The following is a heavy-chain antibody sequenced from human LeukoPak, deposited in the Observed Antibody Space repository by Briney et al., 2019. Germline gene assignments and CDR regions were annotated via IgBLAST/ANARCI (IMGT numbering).Heavy chain of an antibody. V-gene: IGHV4-61*02. CDR3: ARGTIFRVVIQIDY. CDR2: IYTSGST. CDR1: DRSISSGSYY. J-gene: IGHJ4*02. D-gene: IGHD3-3*01. Sequence: SSETLSLTCTVSDRSISSGSYYWSWSRQPAGKGLEWIGRIYTSGSTNYNPSLKSRVTISVDTSKNQFSLKLSSVTAADTAVYYCARGTIFRVVIQIDYWGQGTLVTVSS.